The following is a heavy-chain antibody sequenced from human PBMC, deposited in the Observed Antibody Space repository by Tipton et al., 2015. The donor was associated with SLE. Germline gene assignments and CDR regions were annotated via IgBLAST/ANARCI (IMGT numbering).Heavy chain of an antibody. CDR2: MNPNSGNT. J-gene: IGHJ4*02. V-gene: IGHV1-8*01. CDR3: ARGDVEYTNGVCYTGGY. D-gene: IGHD2-8*01. CDR1: GYTFTSYD. Sequence: QSGPEVKKPGASVKVSCKASGYTFTSYDISWVRQATGQGPEWMGWMNPNSGNTGYAQQFQGRVTMTRNTSISTAYMELSSLRSDDTAVYYCARGDVEYTNGVCYTGGYWGQGTLVAVSS.